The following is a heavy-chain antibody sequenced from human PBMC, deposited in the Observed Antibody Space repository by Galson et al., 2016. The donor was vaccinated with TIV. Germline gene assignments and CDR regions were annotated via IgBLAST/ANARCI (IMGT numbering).Heavy chain of an antibody. Sequence: LSLTCAVSGYSINSGYYWGWVRQPPGKGLQWIGNIYYLGGAYYNSSLRSRVTISIDTSRNYFSLKLRSVTAADTAVYYCARLSGSGWWGVDYWGQGTLVTVSS. D-gene: IGHD6-19*01. CDR2: IYYLGGA. V-gene: IGHV4-38-2*01. CDR1: GYSINSGYY. J-gene: IGHJ4*02. CDR3: ARLSGSGWWGVDY.